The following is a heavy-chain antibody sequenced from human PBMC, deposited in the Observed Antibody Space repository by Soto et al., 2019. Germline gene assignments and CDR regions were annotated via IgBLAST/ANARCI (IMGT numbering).Heavy chain of an antibody. CDR1: GASISSTD. CDR3: AKEGPGGGRHFYYAMDV. D-gene: IGHD1-26*01. CDR2: ITNDGNNE. Sequence: PSETLSLTCAVSGASISSTDWWSWVRQAPGKGLEWVALITNDGNNEYYRESVKGRFSISRGRSTNTVDLLMNSLRPEDTGVYYCAKEGPGGGRHFYYAMDVWGQGTTVTVSS. J-gene: IGHJ6*02. V-gene: IGHV3-30*02.